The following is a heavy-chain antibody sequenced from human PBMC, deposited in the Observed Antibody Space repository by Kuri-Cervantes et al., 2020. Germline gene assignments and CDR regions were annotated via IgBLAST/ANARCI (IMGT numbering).Heavy chain of an antibody. V-gene: IGHV4-31*02. Sequence: LRLSCTVSGGSISSGGYYWSWIRQHPGKGLEWIGYIYYSGSTYFDPSLKSRVTISVDTSKNQFSLKLSSVTAADTAVYYCARADGGRGGYYFDYWGQGTLVTVSS. D-gene: IGHD3-10*01. CDR1: GGSISSGGYY. CDR2: IYYSGST. CDR3: ARADGGRGGYYFDY. J-gene: IGHJ4*02.